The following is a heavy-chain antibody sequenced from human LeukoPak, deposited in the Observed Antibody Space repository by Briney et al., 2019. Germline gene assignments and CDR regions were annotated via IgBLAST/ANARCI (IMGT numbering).Heavy chain of an antibody. Sequence: PSETLSLTCTVSGGSISSSSYYWGWIRQPPGKGLEWIGSIYYSGSTYYNPSLKSRVTISVDTSKNQFSLKLSSVTAADTAVYYCARDRGMEQRGWDNWFDPWGQGTLVTVSS. CDR3: ARDRGMEQRGWDNWFDP. CDR1: GGSISSSSYY. V-gene: IGHV4-39*07. D-gene: IGHD6-25*01. CDR2: IYYSGST. J-gene: IGHJ5*02.